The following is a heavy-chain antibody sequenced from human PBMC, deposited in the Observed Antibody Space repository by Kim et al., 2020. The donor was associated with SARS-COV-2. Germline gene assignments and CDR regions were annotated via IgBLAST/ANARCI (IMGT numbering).Heavy chain of an antibody. V-gene: IGHV3-53*01. D-gene: IGHD3-22*01. CDR3: ARGCSSGYYSEHAFDI. J-gene: IGHJ3*02. CDR1: GFTVSSNY. CDR2: IYSGGST. Sequence: GGSLRLSCAASGFTVSSNYMTWVRQAPGKGLEWVSLIYSGGSTYYADSVKGRFTISRDNSKNSLYLQMNSLRAEDTAVYYCARGCSSGYYSEHAFDIWG.